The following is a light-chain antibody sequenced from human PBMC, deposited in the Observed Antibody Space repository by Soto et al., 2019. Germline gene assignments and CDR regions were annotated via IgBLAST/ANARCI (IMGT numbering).Light chain of an antibody. CDR2: GNS. Sequence: QPVLTQPPSVSGAPGQRVTISCTGSSTNIGAYYDVHWYQQRPGTAPKLLIFGNSNRPSGVPDRFSGSKSGTSASLAITGLQADDEGDYYCQSYDNTLSARDVFGTGTKLTVL. CDR1: STNIGAYYD. J-gene: IGLJ1*01. CDR3: QSYDNTLSARDV. V-gene: IGLV1-40*01.